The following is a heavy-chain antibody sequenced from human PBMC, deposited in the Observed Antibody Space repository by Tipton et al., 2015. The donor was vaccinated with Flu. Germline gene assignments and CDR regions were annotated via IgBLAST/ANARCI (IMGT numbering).Heavy chain of an antibody. J-gene: IGHJ5*02. CDR2: INHRGST. CDR3: ARDRVGDYSGFDP. Sequence: TLSLTCAVYGGSFSGYYWSWIRQPPGKGLEYIGEINHRGSTNYNPSLKSRVTISVDTSKNQFSLKLSSVTAADTAVYYCARDRVGDYSGFDPWGQGTLVTVFS. D-gene: IGHD4-17*01. V-gene: IGHV4-34*01. CDR1: GGSFSGYY.